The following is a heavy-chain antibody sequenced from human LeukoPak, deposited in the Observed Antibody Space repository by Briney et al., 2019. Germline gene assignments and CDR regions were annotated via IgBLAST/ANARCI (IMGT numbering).Heavy chain of an antibody. CDR1: GYTFTSYY. CDR2: INPSGGST. CDR3: ARDADTRGYCSSTSCYAGYYYYMDV. V-gene: IGHV1-46*01. Sequence: ASVKVCCKASGYTFTSYYMHWVRQAPGQGLEWMGIINPSGGSTSYAQKFQGRVTMTRDTSTSTVYMELSSLRSEDTAVYYCARDADTRGYCSSTSCYAGYYYYMDVWGKGTTVTVSS. D-gene: IGHD2-2*01. J-gene: IGHJ6*03.